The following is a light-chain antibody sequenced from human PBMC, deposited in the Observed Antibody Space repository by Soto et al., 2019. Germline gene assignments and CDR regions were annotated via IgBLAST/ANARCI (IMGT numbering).Light chain of an antibody. V-gene: IGLV4-69*02. CDR2: LNSDGSH. J-gene: IGLJ3*02. Sequence: QSVLTQSPSASASLGASVKLTCTLSSGHSSYAIAWHQQQPEKGPRHLMKLNSDGSHSKGGGIPDRFSGSSSGAERYLTISSLQSEDEADYYCQTWSTGIRVFGGGTQLNVL. CDR3: QTWSTGIRV. CDR1: SGHSSYA.